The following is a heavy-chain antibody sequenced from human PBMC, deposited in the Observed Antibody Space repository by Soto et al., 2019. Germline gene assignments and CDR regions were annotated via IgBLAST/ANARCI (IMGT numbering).Heavy chain of an antibody. CDR2: ISGSGGST. Sequence: EVQLLESGGDLVQPGGSLRLSCAASGFTFTTYAMTWVRQAPGKGLEWVSAISGSGGSTYYVDSVKGRFTISRDNSKNTLYLQMNSLRAEDTAVYYCAKDKDTTFSPQDYWGQGTLVTVSS. D-gene: IGHD2-15*01. CDR1: GFTFTTYA. J-gene: IGHJ4*02. CDR3: AKDKDTTFSPQDY. V-gene: IGHV3-23*01.